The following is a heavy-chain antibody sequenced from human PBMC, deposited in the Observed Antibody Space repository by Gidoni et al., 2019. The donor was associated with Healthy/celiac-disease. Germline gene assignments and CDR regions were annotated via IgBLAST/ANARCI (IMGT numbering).Heavy chain of an antibody. CDR2: ISGSGGST. CDR1: GFTFRSYA. Sequence: EVQLLESGGGLVQPGGSLRLSCAASGFTFRSYAMSWVRQAPGKGLEWVSAISGSGGSTYYADSVKGRFTISRDNSKNTLYLQMNSLRAEDTAVYYCAKDNSPYYYYYMDVWGKGTTVTVSS. D-gene: IGHD6-13*01. V-gene: IGHV3-23*01. J-gene: IGHJ6*03. CDR3: AKDNSPYYYYYMDV.